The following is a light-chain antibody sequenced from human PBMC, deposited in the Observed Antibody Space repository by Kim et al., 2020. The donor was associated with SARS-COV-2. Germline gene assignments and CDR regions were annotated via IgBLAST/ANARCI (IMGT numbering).Light chain of an antibody. V-gene: IGKV3-15*01. J-gene: IGKJ4*01. CDR1: QSLSSN. CDR2: GAF. Sequence: GAPRERATLSCRASQSLSSNLAWYQQKPGQAPRLLIYGAFTRATGIPARFSGSGSGTEFTLTISSLQSEDFAVYYCQQYNNWPLTFGGGTKVDIK. CDR3: QQYNNWPLT.